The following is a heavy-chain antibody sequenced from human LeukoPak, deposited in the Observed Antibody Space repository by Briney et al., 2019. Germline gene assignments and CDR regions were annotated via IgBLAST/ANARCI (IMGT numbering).Heavy chain of an antibody. J-gene: IGHJ4*02. CDR3: AKDFLPAWASQPFDY. V-gene: IGHV3-23*01. D-gene: IGHD1-26*01. CDR2: SSCSGGST. CDR1: GFTFSSYA. Sequence: PAGSLRLSCAASGFTFSSYAMSCVRQAPGEGLEWVSASSCSGGSTYYADSVKGRVTISRDNSKNPLYLQLNNLRAEDTAVYYCAKDFLPAWASQPFDYLVQGTMVTVSS.